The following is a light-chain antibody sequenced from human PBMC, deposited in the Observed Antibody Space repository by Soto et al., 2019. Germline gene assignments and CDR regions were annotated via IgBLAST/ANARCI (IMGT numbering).Light chain of an antibody. CDR3: QQNNSYPST. V-gene: IGKV1-5*03. Sequence: DIQMTQSPSTLSASVGDRVTITCRASQSISSWLAWYQQKPGKAPKLLIYKASSLESGLPSRFSGSGAGTEFTLTISSLQPDDFVTYYCQQNNSYPSTFGQGTKVEIK. CDR2: KAS. CDR1: QSISSW. J-gene: IGKJ1*01.